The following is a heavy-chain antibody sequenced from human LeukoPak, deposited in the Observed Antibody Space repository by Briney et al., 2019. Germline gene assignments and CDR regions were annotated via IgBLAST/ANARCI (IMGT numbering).Heavy chain of an antibody. J-gene: IGHJ4*02. D-gene: IGHD4-17*01. Sequence: GGSLRLSCAASGFTFGSYSMNWVRQAPGKGLEWVSSISSSSSYIYYADSVKGRFTISRDNAKNSLYLQMNSLRAEDTAVYYCARDQGYGDYPFYFDYWGQGTLVTVSS. CDR2: ISSSSSYI. V-gene: IGHV3-21*01. CDR1: GFTFGSYS. CDR3: ARDQGYGDYPFYFDY.